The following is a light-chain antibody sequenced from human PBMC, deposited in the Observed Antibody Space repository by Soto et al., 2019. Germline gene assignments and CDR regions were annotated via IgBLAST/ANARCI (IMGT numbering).Light chain of an antibody. V-gene: IGLV1-47*02. CDR3: ASWDGSLRGYD. CDR1: SSNIGNDF. Sequence: QSVLTQPPSASGTPAQRITISCSGSSSNIGNDFVYWYQQLPGTAPKLLVYHDNQRPSGVPDRFSGSKSGTSASLVIGGLRSEDEADYYCASWDGSLRGYDFGTGTKVTVL. CDR2: HDN. J-gene: IGLJ1*01.